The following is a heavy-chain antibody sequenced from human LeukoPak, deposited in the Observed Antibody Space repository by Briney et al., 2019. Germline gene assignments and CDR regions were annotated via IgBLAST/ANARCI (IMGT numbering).Heavy chain of an antibody. D-gene: IGHD1-14*01. CDR2: INHSGST. V-gene: IGHV4-34*01. CDR1: GGSFSGYY. J-gene: IGHJ4*02. Sequence: PSETLSLTCAVYGGSFSGYYWSWIRQPPGKGLEWIGEINHSGSTNYNTSLKSRVTISVDTSKNQFSLKLSSVTAADTAVYYCARPRTAPYTGPRSLTEWGQGTLVTVSS. CDR3: ARPRTAPYTGPRSLTE.